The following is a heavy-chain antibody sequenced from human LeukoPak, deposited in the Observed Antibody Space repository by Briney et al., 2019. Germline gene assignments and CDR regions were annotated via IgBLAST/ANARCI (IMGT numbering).Heavy chain of an antibody. J-gene: IGHJ3*02. CDR1: GFTFSSYW. CDR2: ISSSSSYI. V-gene: IGHV3-21*01. D-gene: IGHD2-2*01. Sequence: GGSLRLSCAASGFTFSSYWMSWVRQAPGKGLEWVSSISSSSSYIYYADSVKGRFTISRDNAKNSLYLQMNSLRAEDTAVYYCARDGYVVVPAAKEQAFDIWGRGTMVTVSS. CDR3: ARDGYVVVPAAKEQAFDI.